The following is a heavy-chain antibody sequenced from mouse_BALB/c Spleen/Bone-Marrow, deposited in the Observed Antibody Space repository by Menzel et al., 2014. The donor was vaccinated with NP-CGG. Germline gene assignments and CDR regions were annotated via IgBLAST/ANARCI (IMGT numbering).Heavy chain of an antibody. D-gene: IGHD2-1*01. CDR2: IHYSGST. Sequence: VQLQQSGPDLVKPSQSLSLTCTVTDYSITSGYSLHWIRQFPGNKLEWMGYIHYSGSTNYNPSLKSRISITRDTSKNQFFLQLNSVTTEDTATYYCARFDGTYAMDYWGQGTSVTVSS. CDR3: ARFDGTYAMDY. CDR1: DYSITSGYS. V-gene: IGHV3-1*02. J-gene: IGHJ4*01.